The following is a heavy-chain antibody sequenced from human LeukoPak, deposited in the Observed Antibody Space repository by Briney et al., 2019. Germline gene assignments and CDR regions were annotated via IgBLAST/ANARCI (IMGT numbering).Heavy chain of an antibody. D-gene: IGHD6-6*01. Sequence: GGSLRLSCTASGFSFSGHWMHWARQLPGKGLVWVSRISPTGSTTSYADSVKGRFTVTRDNAKNTLYLQVNNLRAEDTAVYYCARGPNSNWSGLDFWGQGTLLTVSS. CDR1: GFSFSGHW. V-gene: IGHV3-74*01. J-gene: IGHJ4*02. CDR3: ARGPNSNWSGLDF. CDR2: ISPTGSTT.